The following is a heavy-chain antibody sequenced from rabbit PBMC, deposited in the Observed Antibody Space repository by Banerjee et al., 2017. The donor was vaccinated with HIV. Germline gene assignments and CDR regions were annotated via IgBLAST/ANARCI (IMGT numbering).Heavy chain of an antibody. CDR3: ARDAHSLGFNL. D-gene: IGHD4-1*01. V-gene: IGHV1S45*01. J-gene: IGHJ4*01. CDR2: IDGGGGFA. CDR1: GFSFSSGYW. Sequence: QEQLEESGGDLVKPEGSLTLTCTASGFSFSSGYWICWVRQAPGKGLEWIACIDGGGGFAVYASWAKGRFTISKTSSTTMTLQMTSLTAADTATYFCARDAHSLGFNLWGPGTLVTVS.